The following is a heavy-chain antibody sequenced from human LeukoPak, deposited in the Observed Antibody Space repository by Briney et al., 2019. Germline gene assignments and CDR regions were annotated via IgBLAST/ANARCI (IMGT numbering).Heavy chain of an antibody. Sequence: GASVKVSCKASGYTFTSYDINWVRQATGQGLEWMGWMNPNSGNTGYAQKFQGRVTITRNTSISTAYMELSSLRSEDTAVYYCARGLRRRKTLTGTMGWSGHYYYMDVWGKGTTVTVSS. CDR2: MNPNSGNT. CDR3: ARGLRRRKTLTGTMGWSGHYYYMDV. V-gene: IGHV1-8*03. J-gene: IGHJ6*03. CDR1: GYTFTSYD. D-gene: IGHD1-7*01.